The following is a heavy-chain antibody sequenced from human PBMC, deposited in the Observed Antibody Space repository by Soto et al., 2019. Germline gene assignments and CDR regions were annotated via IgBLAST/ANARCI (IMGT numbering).Heavy chain of an antibody. CDR1: GGSISSYY. CDR2: IYYSGST. CDR3: ARDQEQWLVHPEAFDI. Sequence: SETLSLPCTVSGGSISSYYWSLIRQPPGKGLEWIGYIYYSGSTNYNPSLKSRVTISVDTSKNQFSLKLSSVTAADTAVYYCARDQEQWLVHPEAFDIWGQGSMVTVSS. J-gene: IGHJ3*02. D-gene: IGHD6-19*01. V-gene: IGHV4-59*13.